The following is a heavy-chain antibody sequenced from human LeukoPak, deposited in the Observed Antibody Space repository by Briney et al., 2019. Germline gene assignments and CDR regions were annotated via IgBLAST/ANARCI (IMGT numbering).Heavy chain of an antibody. D-gene: IGHD3-3*01. V-gene: IGHV3-11*04. CDR2: ISSSGSTI. CDR1: GFIFSHAW. J-gene: IGHJ4*02. CDR3: ASGVTIFGVVRFDY. Sequence: PGGSLRLSCAASGFIFSHAWMSWVRQAPGKGLEWVSYISSSGSTIYYADSVKGRFTISRYNAKNSLYLQMNSLRAEDTAVYYCASGVTIFGVVRFDYWGQGTLVTVSS.